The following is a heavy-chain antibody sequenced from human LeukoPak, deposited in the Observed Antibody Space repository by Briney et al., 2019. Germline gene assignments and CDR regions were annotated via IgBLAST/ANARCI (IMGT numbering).Heavy chain of an antibody. J-gene: IGHJ4*02. CDR3: ARYPKNYFDVTGYLDL. CDR1: GYSFPSYW. V-gene: IGHV5-51*01. Sequence: GESLKISCKGSGYSFPSYWIGWVRQMPGKGLEWMGIIYPGDSDTRYSPSFQGQVTISADKSISTAYLQWSSLKASDTAIYYCARYPKNYFDVTGYLDLWGQGTLVTVSS. D-gene: IGHD3-22*01. CDR2: IYPGDSDT.